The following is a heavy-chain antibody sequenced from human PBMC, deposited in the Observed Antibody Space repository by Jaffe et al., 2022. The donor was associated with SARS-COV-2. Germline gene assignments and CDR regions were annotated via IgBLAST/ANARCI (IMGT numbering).Heavy chain of an antibody. V-gene: IGHV1-46*01. CDR3: ARDPEDCRDGRCRDY. CDR2: INPSDDST. CDR1: GYTFTSFY. J-gene: IGHJ4*02. D-gene: IGHD2-15*01. Sequence: QVQLVQSGAEVKKPGASVKVSCKASGYTFTSFYIHWVRQAPGQGLEWVGVINPSDDSTSFAQKFQGRVTLTRDTSTSTVYMELSSLRSEDTAVYYCARDPEDCRDGRCRDYWSQGTLVTVSS.